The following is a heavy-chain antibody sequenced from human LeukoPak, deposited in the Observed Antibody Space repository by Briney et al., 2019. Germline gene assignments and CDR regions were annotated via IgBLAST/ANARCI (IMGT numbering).Heavy chain of an antibody. V-gene: IGHV3-23*01. CDR3: AKTPLIWGFAYWYCDL. J-gene: IGHJ2*01. CDR2: ISGSGGST. Sequence: GGSLRLSCAASGFTFSSYAMSWVRQAPGKGLEWVSAISGSGGSTYYADSVKGRFTISRDNSKNTLYLQMNSLRAEDTAVYYCAKTPLIWGFAYWYCDLGGRGTLVTVSS. D-gene: IGHD3-16*01. CDR1: GFTFSSYA.